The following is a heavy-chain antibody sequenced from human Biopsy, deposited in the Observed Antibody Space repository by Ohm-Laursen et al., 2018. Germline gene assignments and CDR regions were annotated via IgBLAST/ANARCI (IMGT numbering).Heavy chain of an antibody. J-gene: IGHJ4*02. CDR2: ISDSGST. CDR1: GGSISSFY. V-gene: IGHV4-59*08. D-gene: IGHD2-15*01. CDR3: ARRGSGGRSFDH. Sequence: PSETLSLTCAVSGGSISSFYWTWIRQPPGKGPEWIGDISDSGSTNYKPSLKSRVIISVDTSKNQFSLNLSSVTAAGTAVYYCARRGSGGRSFDHWGQGTLVTVSS.